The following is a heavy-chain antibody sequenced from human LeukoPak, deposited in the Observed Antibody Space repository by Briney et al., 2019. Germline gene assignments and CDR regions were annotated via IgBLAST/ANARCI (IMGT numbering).Heavy chain of an antibody. D-gene: IGHD3/OR15-3a*01. CDR2: ISSSGSTI. Sequence: PWGSLRLSCAASEFTFSDYYMSWIRQAPGKGLEWVSYISSSGSTIYYADSVKGRFTISRDNAKNSLYLQMNSLRADDTAVYYCARVGLGYTPSDYWGQGTLVTVSS. J-gene: IGHJ4*02. CDR1: EFTFSDYY. CDR3: ARVGLGYTPSDY. V-gene: IGHV3-11*01.